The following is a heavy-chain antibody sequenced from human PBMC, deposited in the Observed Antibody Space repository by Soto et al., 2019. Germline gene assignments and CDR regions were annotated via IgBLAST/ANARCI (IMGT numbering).Heavy chain of an antibody. D-gene: IGHD2-2*01. CDR3: ARDRIVVIPSGMSFHFDP. CDR1: GFHLGSYA. V-gene: IGHV3-23*01. Sequence: GGAPILSCASSGFHLGSYARSLVRPGPGEGVEWVSAISGSGGSTYYADSVKGRFTISRDNSKNTLYLQMNSLRAEDTAVYYCARDRIVVIPSGMSFHFDPWGLGTLVTVSS. CDR2: ISGSGGST. J-gene: IGHJ5*02.